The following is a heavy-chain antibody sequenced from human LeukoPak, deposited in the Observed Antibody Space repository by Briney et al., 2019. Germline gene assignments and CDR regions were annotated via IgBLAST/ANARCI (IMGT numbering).Heavy chain of an antibody. CDR3: ARDAKSEGAMGISSLDV. J-gene: IGHJ3*01. D-gene: IGHD7-27*01. CDR2: ISSSGRNS. Sequence: GGSLRLSCAASEFTLSLYHINWVRQAPGKGLEWVAYISSSGRNSHYSDSVKGRFTISRDNADDSVHLQMKRLRAEDTAVYYCARDAKSEGAMGISSLDVWGQGTLVTVSS. V-gene: IGHV3-48*03. CDR1: EFTLSLYH.